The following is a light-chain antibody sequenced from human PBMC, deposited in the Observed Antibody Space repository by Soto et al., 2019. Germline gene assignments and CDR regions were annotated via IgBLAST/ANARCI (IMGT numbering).Light chain of an antibody. V-gene: IGLV1-44*01. Sequence: QSVLTQPPSASGTPGQRVTISCSGSNSNIGSNPVHWYQQFPGTAPKVLIYSNYQRPSGVPDRFSGSKSGTSASLVIRGLQYEDEADYYCAAWDDIMNGYVFGGGTKVTVL. CDR1: NSNIGSNP. J-gene: IGLJ1*01. CDR3: AAWDDIMNGYV. CDR2: SNY.